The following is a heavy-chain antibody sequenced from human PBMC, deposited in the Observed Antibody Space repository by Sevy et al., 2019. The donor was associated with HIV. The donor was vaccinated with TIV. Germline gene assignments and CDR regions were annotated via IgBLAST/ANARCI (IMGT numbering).Heavy chain of an antibody. CDR3: ARDNGWNRTDFDY. CDR2: INHSGST. J-gene: IGHJ4*02. D-gene: IGHD1-1*01. CDR1: GGSFSGYY. V-gene: IGHV4-34*01. Sequence: SETLSLTCAVYGGSFSGYYWSWIRQPPGKGLEWIGEINHSGSTNYNPSLKSRVTISVDTSKNQFSLKLSSVTAADTAMYYCARDNGWNRTDFDYWGQGTLVTVSS.